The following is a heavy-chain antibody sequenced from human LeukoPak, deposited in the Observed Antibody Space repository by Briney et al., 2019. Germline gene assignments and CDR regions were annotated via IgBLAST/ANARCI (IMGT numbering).Heavy chain of an antibody. CDR1: GYTFTDYY. D-gene: IGHD1-14*01. Sequence: ASVKVSCKTSGYTFTDYYIHWVRQAPGQGLEWMGWINPNSGDTNYAQKFQGRVTMTRDTSISTAYMEVTRLTSDDTAVYYCARGTKEWGQGTLITVSS. CDR3: ARGTKE. V-gene: IGHV1-2*02. CDR2: INPNSGDT. J-gene: IGHJ4*02.